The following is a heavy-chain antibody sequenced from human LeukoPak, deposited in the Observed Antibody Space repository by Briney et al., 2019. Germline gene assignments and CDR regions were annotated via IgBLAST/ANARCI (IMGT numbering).Heavy chain of an antibody. CDR3: AKPGGSSWRNWFDP. CDR2: ISGSGGST. D-gene: IGHD6-13*01. J-gene: IGHJ5*02. CDR1: GFTFSTYA. Sequence: GGSLRLSCTASGFTFSTYAMTWVRHPPGKGLEWVSTISGSGGSTSYADSVKGRFTISRDSSKNTLYLIMNSLRAEDTALYYCAKPGGSSWRNWFDPWGQGTLVTVSS. V-gene: IGHV3-23*01.